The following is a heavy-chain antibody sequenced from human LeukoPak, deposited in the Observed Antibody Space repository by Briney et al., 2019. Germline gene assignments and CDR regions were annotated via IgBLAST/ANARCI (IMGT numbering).Heavy chain of an antibody. CDR1: GYSFAVFW. V-gene: IGHV5-51*01. Sequence: GESLKISCKGSGYSFAVFWIGWVRQMPEKGLEWMGIIYPADSDTRYSPSFQGQVTISADKSISTAYLQWSSLKASDTAVYYCARQYGDHALDTFDIWGQGTMVTVSS. CDR2: IYPADSDT. CDR3: ARQYGDHALDTFDI. J-gene: IGHJ3*02. D-gene: IGHD4-17*01.